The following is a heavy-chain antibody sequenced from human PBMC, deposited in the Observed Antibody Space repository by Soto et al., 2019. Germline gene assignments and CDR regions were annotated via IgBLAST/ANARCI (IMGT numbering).Heavy chain of an antibody. CDR3: ARDPGYGRGVSFDP. V-gene: IGHV3-66*01. J-gene: IGHJ5*02. D-gene: IGHD2-8*01. CDR2: IYSSGDT. Sequence: GGPLRLSSAASEFSGSDNYMSWVRQAPGKGLEWISVIYSSGDTYYADSVKGRLTISRDNSRNTLYLQINDLRVEDTAIYYCARDPGYGRGVSFDPWGQGIPVTVSS. CDR1: EFSGSDNY.